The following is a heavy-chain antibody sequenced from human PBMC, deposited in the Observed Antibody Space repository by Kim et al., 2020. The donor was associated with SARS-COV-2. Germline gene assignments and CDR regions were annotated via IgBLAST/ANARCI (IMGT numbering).Heavy chain of an antibody. Sequence: WLRYIYYSGSTHYNPPLKIRVAISVDTSKNQFSRRLGAVTAAVTAVYYCARHAKAVMGLIVVVPAAFDYWGQGTLGTVSS. CDR3: ARHAKAVMGLIVVVPAAFDY. V-gene: IGHV4-59*08. CDR2: IYYSGST. D-gene: IGHD2-2*01. J-gene: IGHJ4*02.